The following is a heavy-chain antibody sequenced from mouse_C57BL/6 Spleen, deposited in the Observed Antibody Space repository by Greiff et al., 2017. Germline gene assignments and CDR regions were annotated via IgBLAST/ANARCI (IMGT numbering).Heavy chain of an antibody. D-gene: IGHD2-1*01. J-gene: IGHJ3*01. CDR2: IHPNSGST. CDR3: ARSGGNYVKGFAY. V-gene: IGHV1-64*01. CDR1: GYTFTSYW. Sequence: QVHVKQSGAELVKPGASVKLSCKASGYTFTSYWMHWVKQRPGQGLEWIGMIHPNSGSTNYNEKFKSKATLTVDKSSSTAYMQLSSLTSEDSAVYYCARSGGNYVKGFAYWGQGTLVTVSA.